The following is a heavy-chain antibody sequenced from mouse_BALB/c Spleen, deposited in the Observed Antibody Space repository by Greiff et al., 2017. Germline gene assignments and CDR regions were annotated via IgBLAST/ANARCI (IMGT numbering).Heavy chain of an antibody. V-gene: IGHV1-7*01. CDR2: INPSTGYT. CDR3: ARGDRSDY. CDR1: GYTFTSYW. D-gene: IGHD3-3*01. J-gene: IGHJ2*01. Sequence: QVQLQQSGAELAKPGASVKMSCKASGYTFTSYWMHWVKQRPGQGLEWIGYINPSTGYTEYNQKFKDKATLTADKSSSTAYMQLSSLTSEDSAVYYCARGDRSDYWGQGTTLTVSS.